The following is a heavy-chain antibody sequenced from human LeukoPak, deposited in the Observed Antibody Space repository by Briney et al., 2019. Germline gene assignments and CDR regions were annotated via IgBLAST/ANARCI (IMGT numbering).Heavy chain of an antibody. CDR1: GFTFSSYS. Sequence: GGSLRLSCAASGFTFSSYSMNWIRQAPGKGLEWVSSISSSTSYIYYVDSVKGRFTISKDNAKNSLYLQMNSLRAEDTAVYYCARAGGSTVSHSDYWGQGTLVTVSS. J-gene: IGHJ4*02. CDR2: ISSSTSYI. V-gene: IGHV3-21*01. D-gene: IGHD4-17*01. CDR3: ARAGGSTVSHSDY.